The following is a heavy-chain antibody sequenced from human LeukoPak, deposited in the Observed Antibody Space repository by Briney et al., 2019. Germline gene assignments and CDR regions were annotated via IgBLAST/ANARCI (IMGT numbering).Heavy chain of an antibody. CDR2: IKQDGTEK. Sequence: GGSLRLSCAASGFTFSSYWMSWVRQAPGKGLEWVVNIKQDGTEKYYVDSVKGRFTISRDNAKNSLYLQMNSLRAEDTAIYYCARSAGSSGWYEGYYFDYWGQGTLVTVSS. V-gene: IGHV3-7*01. D-gene: IGHD6-13*01. CDR3: ARSAGSSGWYEGYYFDY. J-gene: IGHJ4*02. CDR1: GFTFSSYW.